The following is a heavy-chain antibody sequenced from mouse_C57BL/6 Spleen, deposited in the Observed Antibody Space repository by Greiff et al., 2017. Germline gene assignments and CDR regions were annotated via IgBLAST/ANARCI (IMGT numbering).Heavy chain of an antibody. CDR2: ISSGSSTI. Sequence: EVQLVESGGGLVKPGGSLKLSCAASGFTFSDYGMHWVRQAPEKGLEWVAYISSGSSTIYYADTVKGRFTISRDNAKNTLFLQMTSLRSEDTAMYYGARRGGLRLYWYFDVWGTGTTVTVSS. J-gene: IGHJ1*03. V-gene: IGHV5-17*01. CDR3: ARRGGLRLYWYFDV. D-gene: IGHD2-4*01. CDR1: GFTFSDYG.